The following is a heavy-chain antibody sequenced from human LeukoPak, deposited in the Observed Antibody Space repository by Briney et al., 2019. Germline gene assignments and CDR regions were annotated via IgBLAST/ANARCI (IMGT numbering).Heavy chain of an antibody. Sequence: PSETLSLTCTVSNGPINTYQWSWIRQPPGKGLEWIGRIYTSGSTNYNPSLKSRVTMSVDTSKNQFSLKLSSVTAADTAVYYCAREVRGVIVPIYYFDYWGQGTLVTVSS. J-gene: IGHJ4*02. CDR2: IYTSGST. V-gene: IGHV4-4*07. CDR3: AREVRGVIVPIYYFDY. D-gene: IGHD3-10*01. CDR1: NGPINTYQ.